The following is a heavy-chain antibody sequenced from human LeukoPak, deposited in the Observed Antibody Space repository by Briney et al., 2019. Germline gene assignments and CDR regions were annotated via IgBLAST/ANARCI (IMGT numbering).Heavy chain of an antibody. CDR3: ISGVSVDGTRLVY. V-gene: IGHV3-15*01. Sequence: GGSLRLSCAASGFTFNYACIHGVRQAPGKGLEWVGRIKSKADGGTTDYAAPVKGSFTISRDDSKNTFYLQMNSLKTEDTAVYYFISGVSVDGTRLVYWGQGTLVTVSS. D-gene: IGHD6-19*01. CDR1: GFTFNYAC. J-gene: IGHJ4*02. CDR2: IKSKADGGTT.